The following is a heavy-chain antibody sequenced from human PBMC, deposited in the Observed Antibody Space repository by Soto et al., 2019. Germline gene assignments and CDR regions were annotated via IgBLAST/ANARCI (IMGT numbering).Heavy chain of an antibody. CDR3: ARVVVPAANYYYYYMDV. CDR1: SGSISSSNW. CDR2: IYHSGST. J-gene: IGHJ6*03. D-gene: IGHD2-2*01. Sequence: SETLSLTCAVSSGSISSSNWWSWVRQPPGKGLEWIGEIYHSGSTNYNPSLKSRVTISVDKSKNQFSLKLSSVTAADTAVYYCARVVVPAANYYYYYMDVWGKGTTVTVSS. V-gene: IGHV4-4*02.